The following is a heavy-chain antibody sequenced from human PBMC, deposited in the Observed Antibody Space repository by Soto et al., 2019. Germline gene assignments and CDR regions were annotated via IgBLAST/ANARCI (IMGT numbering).Heavy chain of an antibody. J-gene: IGHJ4*02. V-gene: IGHV3-23*01. Sequence: GGSLRLSCAASGLTFSSYAMSWVRQAPGKGLEWVSGISGSGDSTYYADSVKGRFTISRDNSKNTLYLQMNSLRVEDTAVYYCAKSQFSGYSYGLFDYWGQGTLVTASS. CDR1: GLTFSSYA. CDR2: ISGSGDST. D-gene: IGHD5-18*01. CDR3: AKSQFSGYSYGLFDY.